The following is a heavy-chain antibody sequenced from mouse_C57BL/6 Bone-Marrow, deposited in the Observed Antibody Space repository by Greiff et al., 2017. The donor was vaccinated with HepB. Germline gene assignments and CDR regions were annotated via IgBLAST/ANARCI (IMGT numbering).Heavy chain of an antibody. V-gene: IGHV1-4*01. CDR3: ALRRFAY. CDR2: INPSSGYT. J-gene: IGHJ3*01. Sequence: QVHVKQSGAELARPGASVKMSCKASGYTFTSYTMHWVKQRPGQGLEWIGYINPSSGYTKYNQKFKDKATLTADKSSSTAYMQLSSLTSEDSAVYYCALRRFAYWGQGTLVTVSA. CDR1: GYTFTSYT.